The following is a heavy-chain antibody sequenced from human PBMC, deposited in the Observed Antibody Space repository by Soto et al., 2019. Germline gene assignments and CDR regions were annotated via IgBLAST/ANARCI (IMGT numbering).Heavy chain of an antibody. CDR1: GGSISSSNW. D-gene: IGHD5-12*01. Sequence: SETLSLTCAVSGGSISSSNWWSWVRQPPGKGLEWIGEIYHSGSTNYNPSLKSRVTISVDKSKNQFSLKLSSVTAADTAVYYCARCPKTGVADNWFDPWGQGTLVT. J-gene: IGHJ5*02. CDR2: IYHSGST. CDR3: ARCPKTGVADNWFDP. V-gene: IGHV4-4*02.